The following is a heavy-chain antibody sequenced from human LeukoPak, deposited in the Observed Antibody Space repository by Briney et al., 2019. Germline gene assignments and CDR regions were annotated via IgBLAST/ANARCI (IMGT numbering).Heavy chain of an antibody. D-gene: IGHD3-22*01. CDR3: AKSLDYYYSSGPGDAFDI. V-gene: IGHV3-23*01. J-gene: IGHJ3*02. Sequence: GGSLRLSCAASGFTFNNHWMRWVREAPGKGLEWVSAISGSGGSTYYADSVKGRFTISRDNSKNTLYLQMNSLRAEDTAVYYCAKSLDYYYSSGPGDAFDIWGQGTMVTVSS. CDR2: ISGSGGST. CDR1: GFTFNNHW.